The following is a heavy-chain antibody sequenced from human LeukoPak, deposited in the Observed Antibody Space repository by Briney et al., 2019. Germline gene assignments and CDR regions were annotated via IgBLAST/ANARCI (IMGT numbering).Heavy chain of an antibody. CDR1: GYTFTGYY. CDR2: INPNSGGT. D-gene: IGHD2-15*01. J-gene: IGHJ4*02. CDR3: ARARVVAASPSDY. V-gene: IGHV1-2*02. Sequence: VASVKVSCKASGYTFTGYYMHWVRQAPGQGLEWMGWINPNSGGTNYAQKFQGRVTMTRDTSISTAYMELSRLRSDDTAVYYCARARVVAASPSDYWGQGTLVTVSS.